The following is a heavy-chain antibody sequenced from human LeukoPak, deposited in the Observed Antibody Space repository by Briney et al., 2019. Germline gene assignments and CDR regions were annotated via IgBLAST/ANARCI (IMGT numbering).Heavy chain of an antibody. D-gene: IGHD6-19*01. CDR1: GFTFSSYW. Sequence: GGSLRLSCAASGFTFSSYWMSWVRQAPGKGLEWVANIKQDGSEKYYVDSVKGRFTISRDDAKNSLYLQMNSLRAEDTAVYYCARAVAGSYYYYGMDVWGQGPRSPSP. CDR3: ARAVAGSYYYYGMDV. CDR2: IKQDGSEK. V-gene: IGHV3-7*01. J-gene: IGHJ6*02.